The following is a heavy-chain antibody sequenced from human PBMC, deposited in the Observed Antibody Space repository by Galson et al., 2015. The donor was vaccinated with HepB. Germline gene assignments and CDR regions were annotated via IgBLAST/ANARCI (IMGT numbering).Heavy chain of an antibody. D-gene: IGHD2-2*01. J-gene: IGHJ5*02. V-gene: IGHV1-46*04. CDR3: ARAGNKGYCSSTSCYLNWFDP. CDR1: GYTFTSYY. CDR2: INPSGGST. Sequence: SVKVSCKASGYTFTSYYMHWVRQAPGQGLEWMGIINPSGGSTSYAQKLQGRVTMTRDTSTSTVYMELSSLRSEDTAVYYCARAGNKGYCSSTSCYLNWFDPWGQGTLVTVSS.